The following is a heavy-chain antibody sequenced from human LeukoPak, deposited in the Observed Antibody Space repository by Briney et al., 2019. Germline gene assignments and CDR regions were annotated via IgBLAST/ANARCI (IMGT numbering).Heavy chain of an antibody. CDR2: ISYDGSNK. CDR3: ASGYYDSSGIDY. Sequence: GGSLRLSCAASGFTFSSYAMHWVRQAPGKGLEWVAVISYDGSNKYYADSVKGRFTISRDNSKNTLYLQMNSLRAEDTAVYYCASGYYDSSGIDYWGQGTLVTVSS. D-gene: IGHD3-22*01. CDR1: GFTFSSYA. V-gene: IGHV3-30*04. J-gene: IGHJ4*02.